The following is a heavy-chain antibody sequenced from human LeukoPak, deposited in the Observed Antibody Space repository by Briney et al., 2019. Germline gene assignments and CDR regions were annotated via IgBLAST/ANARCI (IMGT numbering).Heavy chain of an antibody. D-gene: IGHD3-9*01. CDR2: IYYSGST. CDR1: GGSISSYY. J-gene: IGHJ4*02. V-gene: IGHV4-59*01. Sequence: SETLSLTCTVSGGSISSYYWSWIRQPPGKGLEWIGYIYYSGSTNYNPSLKSRVTISVDTSKNQFSLKLSSVTAADTAVYYCARDEGGDWLYPTYYFDYWGQGTLVTVSS. CDR3: ARDEGGDWLYPTYYFDY.